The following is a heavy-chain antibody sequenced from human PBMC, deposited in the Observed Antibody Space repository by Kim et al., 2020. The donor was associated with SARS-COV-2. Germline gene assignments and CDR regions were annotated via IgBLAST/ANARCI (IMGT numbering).Heavy chain of an antibody. CDR1: GYTFTSYA. Sequence: ASVKVSCKASGYTFTSYAMHWVRQAPGQRLEWMGWINAGNGNTKYSQKFQGRVTITRDTSASTAYMELSSLRSEDTAVYYCARAYCSGGSCYSVPGPNNYYGMDVWGQGTTVTVSS. CDR2: INAGNGNT. CDR3: ARAYCSGGSCYSVPGPNNYYGMDV. D-gene: IGHD2-15*01. V-gene: IGHV1-3*01. J-gene: IGHJ6*02.